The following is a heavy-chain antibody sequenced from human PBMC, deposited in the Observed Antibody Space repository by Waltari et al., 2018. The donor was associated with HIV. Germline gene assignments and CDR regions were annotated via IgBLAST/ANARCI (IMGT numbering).Heavy chain of an antibody. CDR3: ARCGGDGRYGMDV. CDR2: ISGTNSTI. D-gene: IGHD2-21*02. Sequence: ELQVVESGGGLVQPGGSLRPSCAAPGFTFRSHRLNWVRQAPGKGLEWVSYISGTNSTIYYGDSMKGRFTISRDNAKNSLYLQMNSLRVEDTAVYYCARCGGDGRYGMDVWGQGTTVTVSS. J-gene: IGHJ6*02. V-gene: IGHV3-48*04. CDR1: GFTFRSHR.